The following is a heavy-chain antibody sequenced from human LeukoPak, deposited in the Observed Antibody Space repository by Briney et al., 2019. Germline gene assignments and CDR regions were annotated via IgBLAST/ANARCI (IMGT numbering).Heavy chain of an antibody. CDR1: GFTFSSYA. CDR2: ISYDGSNK. J-gene: IGHJ4*02. D-gene: IGHD2-2*01. Sequence: GGSLRLSCAASGFTFSSYAMQWVRQAPGKGLEWVAVISYDGSNKYYADSVKGRFTISRDNSKNTLYLQMNSLRAEDTAVYYCARAGLYCSSTSCYGYFDYWGQGTLVTVSS. V-gene: IGHV3-30*04. CDR3: ARAGLYCSSTSCYGYFDY.